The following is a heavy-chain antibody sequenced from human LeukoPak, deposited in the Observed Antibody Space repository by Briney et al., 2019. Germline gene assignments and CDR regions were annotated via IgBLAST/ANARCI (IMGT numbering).Heavy chain of an antibody. J-gene: IGHJ5*02. V-gene: IGHV3-7*01. CDR1: GFTFSSYW. Sequence: PGGSLRLSCAASGFTFSSYWMSWVRQAPGKGLEWVANINRDGIEKYYVDSVKGRFTISRDNAKNSLYLQMNSLRAEDTAVYFCAREQQARHSNWFDPWGQGTLVTVSS. CDR2: INRDGIEK. CDR3: AREQQARHSNWFDP. D-gene: IGHD6-13*01.